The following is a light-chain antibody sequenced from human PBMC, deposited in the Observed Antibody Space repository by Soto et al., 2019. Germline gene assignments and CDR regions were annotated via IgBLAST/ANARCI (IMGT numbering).Light chain of an antibody. CDR2: GAS. CDR1: ENIVTH. CDR3: QQTYRTPLT. V-gene: IGKV1-39*01. Sequence: DIQMTQSPNSLPASLRDRVTITCRASENIVTHLNWYQQRPGKAPKVLIYGASNLQPGVPSRFSGSGSGTDFILTISSLQPEDFASYYCQQTYRTPLTFGAGTKVDIK. J-gene: IGKJ4*01.